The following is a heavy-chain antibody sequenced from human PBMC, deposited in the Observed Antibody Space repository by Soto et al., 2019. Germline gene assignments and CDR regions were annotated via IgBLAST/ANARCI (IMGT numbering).Heavy chain of an antibody. Sequence: GESLKISCKGSGYSFAGYWITWVRQKPGKGLEWMGRIDPSDSQTYYSPSFRGHVTISVTKSITTVFLQWSSLRASDTAMYYCARQIYDSDTGPNFQYYFDSWGQGAPVTVS. D-gene: IGHD3-22*01. CDR2: IDPSDSQT. CDR3: ARQIYDSDTGPNFQYYFDS. J-gene: IGHJ4*02. CDR1: GYSFAGYW. V-gene: IGHV5-10-1*01.